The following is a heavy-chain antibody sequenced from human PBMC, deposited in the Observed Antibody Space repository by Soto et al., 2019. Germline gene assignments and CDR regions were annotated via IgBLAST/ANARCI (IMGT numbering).Heavy chain of an antibody. J-gene: IGHJ4*02. CDR3: ARQQSGYEVDS. V-gene: IGHV4-61*08. CDR2: IYYSGSP. Sequence: SETLSLTCAVSGGSISSGGYSWIWIRQPPGKGLEWIGYIYYSGSPNYNPSLKSRVTISVDTSKNQFSLKLSSVTAADTAVYYWARQQSGYEVDSWGQGTLVTVSS. D-gene: IGHD5-12*01. CDR1: GGSISSGGYS.